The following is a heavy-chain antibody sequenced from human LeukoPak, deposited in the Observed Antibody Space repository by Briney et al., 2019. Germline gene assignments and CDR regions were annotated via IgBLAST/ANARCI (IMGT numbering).Heavy chain of an antibody. CDR1: GFTFSDYT. Sequence: GGSLRLSCAASGFTFSDYTMNWVRQAPGKGLEWVSAISGSGGGTYYADSVKGRFTISRDNSKNTLYLQMNSLRAEDTAVYYCATRGTYYYDNSGYWGFDYWGQGTLVTVSS. CDR3: ATRGTYYYDNSGYWGFDY. V-gene: IGHV3-23*01. CDR2: ISGSGGGT. D-gene: IGHD3-22*01. J-gene: IGHJ4*02.